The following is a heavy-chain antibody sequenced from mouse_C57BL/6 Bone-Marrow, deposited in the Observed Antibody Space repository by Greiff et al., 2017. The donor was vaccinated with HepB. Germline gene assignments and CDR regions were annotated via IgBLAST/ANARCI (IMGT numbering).Heavy chain of an antibody. V-gene: IGHV1-82*01. CDR2: IYPGDGDT. Sequence: QVQLQQSGPELVKPVASVKISCKASGYAFSSSWMNWVKQRPGKGLEWIGRIYPGDGDTNYNGKFKGKATLTADKSSSTAYMQLSSLTSEDSAVYFCARGPYSTAWFAYWGQGTLVTVSA. CDR1: GYAFSSSW. CDR3: ARGPYSTAWFAY. D-gene: IGHD2-5*01. J-gene: IGHJ3*01.